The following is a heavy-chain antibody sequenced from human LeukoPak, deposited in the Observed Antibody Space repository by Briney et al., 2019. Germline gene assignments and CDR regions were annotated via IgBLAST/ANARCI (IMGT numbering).Heavy chain of an antibody. CDR1: GASIKSYY. J-gene: IGHJ5*02. CDR2: IYYNGNI. Sequence: PSETLSLTCTVSGASIKSYYWSWIRQPPGRGLEWIGYIYYNGNINYNPSLNSRATLSIDTSKSQFSLNLNSATAADTAVYYCARVLSSRSKYFRIDPWSQGTLVTVSS. V-gene: IGHV4-59*01. CDR3: ARVLSSRSKYFRIDP. D-gene: IGHD4-11*01.